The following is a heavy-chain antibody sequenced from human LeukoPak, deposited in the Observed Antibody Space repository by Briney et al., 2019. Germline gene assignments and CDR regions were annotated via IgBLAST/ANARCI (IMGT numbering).Heavy chain of an antibody. J-gene: IGHJ4*02. V-gene: IGHV4-4*07. CDR1: GGSISSYY. CDR3: AAAAVAVDY. D-gene: IGHD6-19*01. CDR2: IYTSGST. Sequence: KTSETLSLTCTVSGGSISSYYWSWIRQPAGKGLEWIGRIYTSGSTNYSPSLKSRITISVDKSKNHFSLKLTSVTAADTAIYYCAAAAVAVDYWGQGTLVTVSS.